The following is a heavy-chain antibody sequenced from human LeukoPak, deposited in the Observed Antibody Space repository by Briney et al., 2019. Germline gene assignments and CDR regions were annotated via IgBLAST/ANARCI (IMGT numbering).Heavy chain of an antibody. CDR2: MNPNSGNT. CDR1: GYTFTSYD. D-gene: IGHD3-10*01. Sequence: VASVKVSCKASGYTFTSYDINWVRQATEQGLEWMGWMNPNSGNTGYAQKFQGRVTMTRNTSISTAYMELSSLRSEDTAVYYCARAGITADAFDIWGQGTMVTVSS. V-gene: IGHV1-8*01. CDR3: ARAGITADAFDI. J-gene: IGHJ3*02.